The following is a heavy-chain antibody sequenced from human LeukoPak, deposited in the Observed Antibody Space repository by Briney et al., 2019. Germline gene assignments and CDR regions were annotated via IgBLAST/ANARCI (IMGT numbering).Heavy chain of an antibody. V-gene: IGHV1-69*05. Sequence: SVKVSCKASVGTFSSYSISWVRQAPGQAREWMGRIIPIFGTANYAQKFQGRVTITTDASTSTAYMELSSLRSEDTAVYYCARLDRDGYSDGYWGQGTLVTVSS. CDR1: VGTFSSYS. D-gene: IGHD5-24*01. CDR3: ARLDRDGYSDGY. J-gene: IGHJ4*02. CDR2: IIPIFGTA.